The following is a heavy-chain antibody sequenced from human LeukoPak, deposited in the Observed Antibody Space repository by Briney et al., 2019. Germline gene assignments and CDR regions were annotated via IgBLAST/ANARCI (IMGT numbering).Heavy chain of an antibody. CDR2: ISSNGGST. Sequence: HPGGSLRLSCSASGFTFSSYAMHWVRQAPGKGLEYVSAISSNGGSTYYADSVKGRFTISRDNSKNTLYLQMSSLRPEDTAVYYCVEGIVVVTARAFDYWGQGTLVTVSS. J-gene: IGHJ4*02. D-gene: IGHD2-21*02. V-gene: IGHV3-64D*06. CDR1: GFTFSSYA. CDR3: VEGIVVVTARAFDY.